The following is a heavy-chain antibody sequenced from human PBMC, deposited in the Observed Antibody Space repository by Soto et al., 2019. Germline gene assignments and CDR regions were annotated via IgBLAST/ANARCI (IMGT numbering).Heavy chain of an antibody. V-gene: IGHV4-30-4*01. CDR2: IYYSGST. CDR1: GGSISSGDYY. CDR3: ARVIVVVPAAINWFDP. Sequence: PSETLSLTCTVSGGSISSGDYYWSWIRQPPGKGLEWIGYIYYSGSTYYNPSLKSRVTISVDTSKNQFSLKLSSVTAADTAVYYCARVIVVVPAAINWFDPWGQGTQVTVAS. D-gene: IGHD2-2*02. J-gene: IGHJ5*02.